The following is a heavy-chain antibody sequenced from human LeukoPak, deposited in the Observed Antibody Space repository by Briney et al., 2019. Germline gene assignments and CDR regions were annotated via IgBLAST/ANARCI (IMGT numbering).Heavy chain of an antibody. CDR2: IYYSGST. J-gene: IGHJ4*02. CDR1: GGSISSYY. CDR3: ARAPGGYDYVWGSYRYAPFDY. Sequence: SETLSLTCTGSGGSISSYYWSWIRQPPGKGLEGIGDIYYSGSTNYKPSLQSRVTISVATSKNPFSLKLSSVTAVDTAVYYCARAPGGYDYVWGSYRYAPFDYWGQGTLVTVSS. V-gene: IGHV4-59*01. D-gene: IGHD3-16*02.